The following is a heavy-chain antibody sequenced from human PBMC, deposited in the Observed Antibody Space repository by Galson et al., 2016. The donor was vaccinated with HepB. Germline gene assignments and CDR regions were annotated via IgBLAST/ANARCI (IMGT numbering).Heavy chain of an antibody. V-gene: IGHV1-69*06. Sequence: SVKVSCKASGDTFSRYGIGWVRQAPGRGLEWMGGIIPFFGTANYAQNFEDRVTINADKSTSTACMELSSLRYEDTAVYYCARVRVDYFDYWGQGTLVTVSS. CDR2: IIPFFGTA. CDR1: GDTFSRYG. J-gene: IGHJ4*02. D-gene: IGHD5-12*01. CDR3: ARVRVDYFDY.